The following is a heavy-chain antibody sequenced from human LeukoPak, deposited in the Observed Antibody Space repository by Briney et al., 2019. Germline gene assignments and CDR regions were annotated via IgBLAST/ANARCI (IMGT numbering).Heavy chain of an antibody. V-gene: IGHV3-30*18. J-gene: IGHJ5*02. CDR2: ISYDGSNK. Sequence: GGSLRLSCAASGFTFSSYGMHWVRQAPGKGLEWVAVISYDGSNKYYADSVKGRFTISRDNSKNTLYLQMNSLRAEDTAVYYCAKEVYDILTGTHFTYNWFDPWGQGTLVTVSS. CDR1: GFTFSSYG. D-gene: IGHD3-9*01. CDR3: AKEVYDILTGTHFTYNWFDP.